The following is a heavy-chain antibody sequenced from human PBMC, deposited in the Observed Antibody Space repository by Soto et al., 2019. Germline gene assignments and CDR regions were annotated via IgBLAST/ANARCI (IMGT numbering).Heavy chain of an antibody. CDR3: ARLLMQWLVRGDFDI. Sequence: GGSLRLSCAASGFTFSDYYMSWIRQAPGKGLEWVSYISSSSSYTNYADSVKGRFTISRDNAKNSLYLQMNSLRAEDTAVYYCARLLMQWLVRGDFDIWGQGTMVTVSS. J-gene: IGHJ3*02. V-gene: IGHV3-11*06. D-gene: IGHD6-19*01. CDR2: ISSSSSYT. CDR1: GFTFSDYY.